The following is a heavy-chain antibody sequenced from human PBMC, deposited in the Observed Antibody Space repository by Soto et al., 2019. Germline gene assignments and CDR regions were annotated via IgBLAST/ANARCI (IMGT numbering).Heavy chain of an antibody. J-gene: IGHJ5*02. CDR2: ISGSGGST. CDR1: GFTFSSYA. CDR3: AKDPGRVDTALTFDP. Sequence: EVQLLESGGGLVQPGGSLRLSCAASGFTFSSYAMSWFRQAPGKGLEWVSAISGSGGSTYYADSVKGRFTISRDKSKNTRYLQMNSLRAEDTAVYYCAKDPGRVDTALTFDPWGQGTLVTVSS. D-gene: IGHD5-18*01. V-gene: IGHV3-23*01.